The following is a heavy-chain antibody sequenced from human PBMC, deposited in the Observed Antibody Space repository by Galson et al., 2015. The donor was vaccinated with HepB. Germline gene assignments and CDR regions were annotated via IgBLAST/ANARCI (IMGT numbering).Heavy chain of an antibody. D-gene: IGHD6-6*01. CDR2: IIPIFGTA. J-gene: IGHJ6*02. V-gene: IGHV1-69*13. Sequence: SVKVSCKASGVTFSSYAISWVRQAPGQGLEWMGGIIPIFGTANYAQKFQGRVTITADESMSTAYMELSSLRSEDTAVYYCARAEFDSSSSPFYYYYGMDVWGQGTTVTVSS. CDR3: ARAEFDSSSSPFYYYYGMDV. CDR1: GVTFSSYA.